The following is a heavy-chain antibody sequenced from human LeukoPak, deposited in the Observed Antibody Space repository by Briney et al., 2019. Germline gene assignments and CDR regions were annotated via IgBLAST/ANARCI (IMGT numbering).Heavy chain of an antibody. J-gene: IGHJ5*02. D-gene: IGHD6-19*01. CDR1: GYTFTSYD. CDR3: ARRCQWLEHPNWFVP. Sequence: ASVKVSCKASGYTFTSYDINWVRQATGQGLEWMGWMNPNSGNTGYAQKFQGRVTMTRNTSISTAYMELSSLRSEDTAVYYCARRCQWLEHPNWFVPWGQGTLVTVSS. V-gene: IGHV1-8*01. CDR2: MNPNSGNT.